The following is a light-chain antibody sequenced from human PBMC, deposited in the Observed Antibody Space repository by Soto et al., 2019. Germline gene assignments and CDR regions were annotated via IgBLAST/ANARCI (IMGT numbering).Light chain of an antibody. Sequence: EVVMTQSPATLSVSPGERVTLSCRASQSINAHLAWYQQKPGQAPRLLIHGASTRATGIPARFSGSGYGTVFILTISSLQSEDCAVYYCQQYNTWLWTFGQGTKVEIQ. J-gene: IGKJ1*01. CDR1: QSINAH. V-gene: IGKV3-15*01. CDR3: QQYNTWLWT. CDR2: GAS.